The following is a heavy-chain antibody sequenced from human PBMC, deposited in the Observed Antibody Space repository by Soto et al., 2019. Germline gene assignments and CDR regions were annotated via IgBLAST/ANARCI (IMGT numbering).Heavy chain of an antibody. Sequence: EVQLLESGGGLVQPGGSLRLSCAASGFTFSSYAMSWVRQAPGKGLEWVSAISGSGGSTYYADSVKGRFTISRDNSKNTLYLQMNSLRAEDTAVYYCAKDHDGENIVATTNWFDPWGQGTLVTVSS. CDR2: ISGSGGST. V-gene: IGHV3-23*01. D-gene: IGHD5-12*01. CDR1: GFTFSSYA. J-gene: IGHJ5*02. CDR3: AKDHDGENIVATTNWFDP.